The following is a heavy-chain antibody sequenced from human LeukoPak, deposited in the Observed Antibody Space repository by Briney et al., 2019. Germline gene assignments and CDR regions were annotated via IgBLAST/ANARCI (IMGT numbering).Heavy chain of an antibody. D-gene: IGHD2-15*01. CDR1: GGTFSSYA. V-gene: IGHV1-69*06. CDR2: IIPIFGTA. Sequence: SVKVSCKASGGTFSSYAISWVRQAPGQGLEWMGGIIPIFGTANYAQKFQGRVTITADKSTSTAYMELSSLRSEDPAVYYCATTGYCSGGSCYGEYYYGMDVWGKGTTVTVSS. CDR3: ATTGYCSGGSCYGEYYYGMDV. J-gene: IGHJ6*04.